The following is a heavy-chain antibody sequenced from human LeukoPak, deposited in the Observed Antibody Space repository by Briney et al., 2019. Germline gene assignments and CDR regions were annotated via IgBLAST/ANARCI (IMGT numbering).Heavy chain of an antibody. J-gene: IGHJ3*02. CDR2: IYYSGST. CDR3: ARRYCSGGSCYDAFDI. D-gene: IGHD2-15*01. CDR1: GGSISSGGYY. V-gene: IGHV4-31*03. Sequence: SETLSLTCTVSGGSISSGGYYWSWIRQHRGKGLECIVYIYYSGSTYYNPSLKSRVTISVDTSKNQFSLKLSSVTAADTAVYYCARRYCSGGSCYDAFDIWGQGTMVTVSS.